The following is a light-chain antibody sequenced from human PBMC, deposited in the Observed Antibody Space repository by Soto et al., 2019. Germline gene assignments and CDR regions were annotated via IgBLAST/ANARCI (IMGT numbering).Light chain of an antibody. CDR2: EGN. CDR1: SSDVGGYNL. V-gene: IGLV2-23*01. CDR3: CSYAGSSIYVV. J-gene: IGLJ2*01. Sequence: QSVLTQPASVSGSPGQSITISCIGTSSDVGGYNLVSWYQHHPGKAPKLMIYEGNKRPSGVSNRFSGSKSGNTASLTISGLQAEDEADYYCCSYAGSSIYVVFGGGTKLTVL.